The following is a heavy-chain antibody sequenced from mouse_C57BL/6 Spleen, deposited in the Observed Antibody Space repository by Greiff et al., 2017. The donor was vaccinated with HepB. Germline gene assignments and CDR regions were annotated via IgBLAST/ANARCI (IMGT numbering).Heavy chain of an antibody. J-gene: IGHJ2*01. CDR1: GYTFTSYW. Sequence: QVQLQQPGAELVKPGALVKLSCKASGYTFTSYWMHLVKQRPGQGLEWIGMIHPNSGSTNYNEKFKSKATLTVDKSSSTAYMQLSSLTSEDSAVYYCAIYYGNYVYWGQGTTLTVSS. CDR3: AIYYGNYVY. V-gene: IGHV1-64*01. CDR2: IHPNSGST. D-gene: IGHD2-1*01.